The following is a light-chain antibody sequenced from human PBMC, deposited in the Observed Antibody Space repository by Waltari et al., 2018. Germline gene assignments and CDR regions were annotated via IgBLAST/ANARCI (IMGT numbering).Light chain of an antibody. Sequence: SYDLTQTPSVSVSPGQTARITCSGDALSNKYAYWFQQKSGQAPILVIYQDTKRPSGITERFSGSSSGTMATLTISGARVEDEADYYCYSTEDAGHHRVFGGGTKVTVL. V-gene: IGLV3-10*01. CDR2: QDT. CDR3: YSTEDAGHHRV. J-gene: IGLJ2*01. CDR1: ALSNKY.